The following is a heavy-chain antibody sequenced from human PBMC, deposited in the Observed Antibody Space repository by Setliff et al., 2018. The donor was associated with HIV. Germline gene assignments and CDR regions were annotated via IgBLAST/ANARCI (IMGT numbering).Heavy chain of an antibody. CDR2: IYHSGTT. CDR1: GYAITSGFY. D-gene: IGHD2-21*02. V-gene: IGHV4-38-2*02. CDR3: TRDLWGDDYYYNNMDV. J-gene: IGHJ6*03. Sequence: PSETLSLTCAVSGYAITSGFYWGWIRQPPGKGLEWIGSIYHSGTTNYNSSLKSRVTMSVDTSKNQFSLKVTSVTAADTAVYYCTRDLWGDDYYYNNMDVWGKGTTVTVSS.